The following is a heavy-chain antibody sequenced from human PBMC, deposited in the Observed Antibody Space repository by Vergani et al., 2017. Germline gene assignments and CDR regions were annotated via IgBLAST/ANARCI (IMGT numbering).Heavy chain of an antibody. CDR2: INHSGST. CDR1: GGSFSGYY. V-gene: IGHV4-34*01. Sequence: QVQLQQWGAGLLKPSETLSLTCAVYGGSFSGYYWSWIRQPPGKGLEWIGEINHSGSTNYNPSLQSRVTISVDTSKNQFSLKLSSVTAADTAVYYCARVLGDFWSGYRPSNWFDPWGQGTLVTVSS. CDR3: ARVLGDFWSGYRPSNWFDP. J-gene: IGHJ5*02. D-gene: IGHD3-3*01.